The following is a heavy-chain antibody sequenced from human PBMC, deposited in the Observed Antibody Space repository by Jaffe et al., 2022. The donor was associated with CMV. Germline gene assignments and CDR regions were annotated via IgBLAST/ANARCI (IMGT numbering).Heavy chain of an antibody. Sequence: QVQLVESGGGVVQPGRSLRLSCAASGFTFSSYGMHWVRQAPGKGLEWVAVIWYDGSNKYYADSVKGRFTISRDNSKNTLYLQMNSLRAEDTAVYYCARPHGKYGVVVAYFDYWGQGTLVTVSS. V-gene: IGHV3-33*01. CDR2: IWYDGSNK. J-gene: IGHJ4*02. CDR3: ARPHGKYGVVVAYFDY. D-gene: IGHD2-15*01. CDR1: GFTFSSYG.